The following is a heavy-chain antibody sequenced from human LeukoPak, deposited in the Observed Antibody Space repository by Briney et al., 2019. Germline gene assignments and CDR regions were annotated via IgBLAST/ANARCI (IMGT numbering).Heavy chain of an antibody. J-gene: IGHJ3*02. Sequence: ASVKVSCKASGYTFTGYYMHWVRQAPGQGLEWMGWINPRSGGTKYAQKLQGRVTMTRDPSISTAYMELSRLRSDDTAVYYCAREPRSGTFDIWGQGTMVTVSS. D-gene: IGHD3-10*01. V-gene: IGHV1-2*02. CDR1: GYTFTGYY. CDR3: AREPRSGTFDI. CDR2: INPRSGGT.